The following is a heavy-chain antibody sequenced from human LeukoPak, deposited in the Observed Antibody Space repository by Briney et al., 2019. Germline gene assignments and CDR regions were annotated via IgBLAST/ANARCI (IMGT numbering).Heavy chain of an antibody. J-gene: IGHJ4*02. V-gene: IGHV1-2*02. CDR1: GYTFTDYY. CDR2: INSNSGGT. Sequence: ASVKVSCQASGYTFTDYYIDWVRPAPGQRLDWMGWINSNSGGTNYAQKFQGRVTMTRDTSISTAYMELSRLTSDDTAVYYCARHPYSGSYHFDYWGQGTLVTVSS. D-gene: IGHD1-26*01. CDR3: ARHPYSGSYHFDY.